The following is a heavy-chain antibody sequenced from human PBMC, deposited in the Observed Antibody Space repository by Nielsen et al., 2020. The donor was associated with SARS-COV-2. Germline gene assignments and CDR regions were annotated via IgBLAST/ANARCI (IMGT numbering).Heavy chain of an antibody. CDR1: GGTFSSYA. J-gene: IGHJ6*02. V-gene: IGHV1-69*04. Sequence: SVKVSCKASGGTFSSYAISWVRQAPGQGLEWMGRIIPILGIANYAQKFQGRVTMTTDTSTSTAYMELRSLRSDDTAVYYCARDYPKLRYFDWYYYYYGMDVWGQGTTITVSS. D-gene: IGHD3-9*01. CDR2: IIPILGIA. CDR3: ARDYPKLRYFDWYYYYYGMDV.